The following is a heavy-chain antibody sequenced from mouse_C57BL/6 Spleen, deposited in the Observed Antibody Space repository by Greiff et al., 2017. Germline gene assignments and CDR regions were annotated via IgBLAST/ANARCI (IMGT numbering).Heavy chain of an antibody. J-gene: IGHJ2*01. CDR3: TRGYYYGSNYFDY. CDR2: IDPETGGT. D-gene: IGHD1-1*01. CDR1: GSTFNDYE. Sequence: VQLQQSGAELVRPGASVTLSCKASGSTFNDYEMHWVKQTPVHGLEWIGAIDPETGGTAYNQKFQGKAILTADKSSSTAYMELRSLTSEDSAVYYCTRGYYYGSNYFDYWGQGTTLTVSS. V-gene: IGHV1-15*01.